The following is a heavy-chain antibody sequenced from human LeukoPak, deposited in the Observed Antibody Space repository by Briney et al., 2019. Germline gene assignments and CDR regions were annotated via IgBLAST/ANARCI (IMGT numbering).Heavy chain of an antibody. V-gene: IGHV3-23*01. D-gene: IGHD4-11*01. CDR2: ISGSGGRT. CDR1: GFTFSSYA. CDR3: AKDLHDYGNYVGWFDS. Sequence: GGSLRLSCVASGFTFSSYAMDWVRQAPGKGLEWVSAISGSGGRTYYADSVKGRFTISRDNSKTTLFLQMNSLRAEDTAVYYCAKDLHDYGNYVGWFDSWGQGTLVTVSS. J-gene: IGHJ5*01.